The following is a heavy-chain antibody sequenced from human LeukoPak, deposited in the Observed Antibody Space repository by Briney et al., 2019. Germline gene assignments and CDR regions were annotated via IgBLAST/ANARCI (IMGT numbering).Heavy chain of an antibody. V-gene: IGHV4-34*01. CDR2: INHMGST. Sequence: SETLSLTCAVYGGSFSGYYWSWVRQPPGKGRGWIGEINHMGSTNYNPSLKSRVTISGYTSKNQFSLKLSSVTAADTAVYYCARGLGDDFWSGYYNGYYYMDVWGKGTTVTVSS. CDR3: ARGLGDDFWSGYYNGYYYMDV. CDR1: GGSFSGYY. D-gene: IGHD3-3*01. J-gene: IGHJ6*03.